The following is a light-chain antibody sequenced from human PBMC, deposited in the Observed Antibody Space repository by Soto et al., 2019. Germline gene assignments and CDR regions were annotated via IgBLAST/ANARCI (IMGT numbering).Light chain of an antibody. CDR2: AAS. CDR1: QSISSY. CDR3: QQSYSTPTK. Sequence: DIQMTQSPSSLSASVGDRVTITCRASQSISSYLNWYQQKPGKAPKLLIYAASSLQSGVPSRFSGSGSGTDFTLTISSLQPEDFATYYCQQSYSTPTKFGHGIKVEIK. V-gene: IGKV1-39*01. J-gene: IGKJ1*01.